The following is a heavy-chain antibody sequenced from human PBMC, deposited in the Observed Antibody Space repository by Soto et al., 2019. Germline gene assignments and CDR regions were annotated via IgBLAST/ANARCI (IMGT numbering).Heavy chain of an antibody. CDR3: GRGNFGFDY. CDR1: GFTVRSYN. CDR2: INGDGNAI. V-gene: IGHV3-74*01. D-gene: IGHD4-4*01. Sequence: EVQLVESGGGLVQPGGSLRLSCAASGFTVRSYNMHWVRQVPGKGPLWVSRINGDGNAILDADSVKGRFTISRDNAKNTLYLQMISLRAEDTAVYYCGRGNFGFDYWGQGTLVTVSS. J-gene: IGHJ4*02.